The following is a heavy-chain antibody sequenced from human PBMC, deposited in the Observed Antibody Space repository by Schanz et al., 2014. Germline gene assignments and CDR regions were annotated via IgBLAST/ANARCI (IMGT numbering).Heavy chain of an antibody. V-gene: IGHV1-18*01. CDR1: GYTFTSHG. CDR3: ARGRGFYDY. Sequence: QVQLVQSGAEVKKPGSSVKVSCKASGYTFTSHGISWVRQAPGQGPEFMGWISTFRNEDTNSAQRFQGRLTMTRDTSTSTVYMELSSLRSEDTAVYYCARGRGFYDYWGQGTLVTVSS. J-gene: IGHJ4*02. CDR2: ISTFRNEDT. D-gene: IGHD3-10*01.